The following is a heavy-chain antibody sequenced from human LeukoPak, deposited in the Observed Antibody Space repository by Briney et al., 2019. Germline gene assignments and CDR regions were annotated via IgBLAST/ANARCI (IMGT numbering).Heavy chain of an antibody. CDR3: AKDVFDP. J-gene: IGHJ5*02. CDR1: GFTFSSSW. Sequence: PGGSLRLSCAASGFTFSSSWMSWVRQAPGKGLERVANVKADGSEKYYVDSVKGRFTISRDNAKNSVYLQMSSLRAEDTAVYYCAKDVFDPWGQGTLVTVSS. CDR2: VKADGSEK. V-gene: IGHV3-7*04.